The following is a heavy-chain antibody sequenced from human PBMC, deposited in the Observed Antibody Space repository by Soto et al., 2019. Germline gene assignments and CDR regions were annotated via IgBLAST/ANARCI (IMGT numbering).Heavy chain of an antibody. J-gene: IGHJ6*02. V-gene: IGHV3-7*01. D-gene: IGHD1-20*01. CDR2: IKPDGSEQ. CDR1: EFTFDKYY. Sequence: SLRLSCAASEFTFDKYYMTWVRQAPGKGPEWVANIKPDGSEQYYVDSVKGRFTISRDNANNSLYPQMNNLRAEDTAVYFCARGNWNYYYGFDVWGQGTTVTVSS. CDR3: ARGNWNYYYGFDV.